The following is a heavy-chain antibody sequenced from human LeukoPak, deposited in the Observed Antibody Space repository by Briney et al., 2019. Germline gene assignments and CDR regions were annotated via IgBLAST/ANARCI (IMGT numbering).Heavy chain of an antibody. CDR1: GFTFSNYA. V-gene: IGHV3-21*01. Sequence: GGSLRLSCAASGFTFSNYAMRWVRQAPGKGLEWVSSSSSSSSYIYYADSVKGRFTISRDNAKNSLYLQLNSLRPEDTGLYYCARDRGGWPDYWGQGTLVTVSS. J-gene: IGHJ4*02. CDR2: SSSSSSYI. CDR3: ARDRGGWPDY. D-gene: IGHD6-19*01.